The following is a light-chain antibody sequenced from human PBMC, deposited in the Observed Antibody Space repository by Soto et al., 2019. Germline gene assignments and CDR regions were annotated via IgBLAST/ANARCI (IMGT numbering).Light chain of an antibody. J-gene: IGKJ4*01. CDR2: KAS. Sequence: DIQMTQSPSTLSASVGDRVTITCRASQSISTWLAWYQQKPGKAPKLLIYKASSLESGVPSRFSGSGSGTEFTLTISSLQPDDFATYYYQQYNNYPRTFGGGTKVEIK. V-gene: IGKV1-5*03. CDR3: QQYNNYPRT. CDR1: QSISTW.